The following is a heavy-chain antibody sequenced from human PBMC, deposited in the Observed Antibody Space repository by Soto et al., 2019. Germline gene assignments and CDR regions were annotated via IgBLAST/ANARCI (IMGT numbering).Heavy chain of an antibody. Sequence: KPSETLSLTCAVYGGSFSGYYWSWIRQPPGKGLEWIGEINHSGSTNYNPSLKSRVTISVDTSKNQFSLKLSSVTAADTAVYYCARARGGGKYSSSWYGYYYYMDVWGKGTTVTVSS. CDR2: INHSGST. J-gene: IGHJ6*03. D-gene: IGHD6-13*01. V-gene: IGHV4-34*01. CDR3: ARARGGGKYSSSWYGYYYYMDV. CDR1: GGSFSGYY.